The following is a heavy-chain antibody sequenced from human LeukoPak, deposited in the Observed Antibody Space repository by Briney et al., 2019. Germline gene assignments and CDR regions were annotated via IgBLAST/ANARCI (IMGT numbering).Heavy chain of an antibody. J-gene: IGHJ4*02. CDR1: GGSISSSSYY. CDR3: ARRFMRLFDY. Sequence: SETLSLTCTVSGGSISSSSYYWGWIRQPPGKGLEWIGSIYYSGSTYYNPSLKSRVTISVDTSKNQFSLKLSSVTAADTAVYYCARRFMRLFDYWGQGTLVTVSS. V-gene: IGHV4-39*01. CDR2: IYYSGST. D-gene: IGHD3-16*01.